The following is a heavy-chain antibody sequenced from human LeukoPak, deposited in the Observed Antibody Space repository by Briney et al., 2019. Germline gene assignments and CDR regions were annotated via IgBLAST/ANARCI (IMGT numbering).Heavy chain of an antibody. CDR2: INPNSGGT. D-gene: IGHD6-19*01. CDR3: ARFSGWYLYYFDY. Sequence: GASVKVSCKASGYTFTGYYMHWVRQAPGQGLEWMGWINPNSGGTNYAQKFQGRVTMTRDMSISTAYMELSRLRSDDTAVYYCARFSGWYLYYFDYWGQGTLATVSS. CDR1: GYTFTGYY. V-gene: IGHV1-2*02. J-gene: IGHJ4*02.